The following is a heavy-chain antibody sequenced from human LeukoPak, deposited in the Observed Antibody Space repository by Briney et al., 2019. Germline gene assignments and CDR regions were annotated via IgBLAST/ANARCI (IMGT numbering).Heavy chain of an antibody. D-gene: IGHD3-22*01. CDR2: ISSSSSYI. CDR3: ARSPTSSPYYYDSSGYYANY. CDR1: GFTFSSYS. V-gene: IGHV3-21*01. J-gene: IGHJ4*02. Sequence: PGGSLRLSCAASGFTFSSYSMNWVRQAPGKGLEWVSSISSSSSYIYYADSVKGRFTISRDNAKNSLYLQMNSLRAEDTAVYYCARSPTSSPYYYDSSGYYANYWGQGTLVTVSS.